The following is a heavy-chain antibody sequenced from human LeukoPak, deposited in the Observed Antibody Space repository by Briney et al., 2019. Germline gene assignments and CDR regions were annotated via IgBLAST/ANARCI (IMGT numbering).Heavy chain of an antibody. CDR3: ASGLWLGEKGFDP. CDR2: IYHSGST. CDR1: GYSISSGYY. Sequence: SETLSLTCAVSGYSISSGYYWGWIRLPPGRGLEWIGSIYHSGSTYYNPSLKSRVTISVDTSKNQFSLKLSSVTAADTAVYYCASGLWLGEKGFDPWGQGTLVTVSS. D-gene: IGHD3-10*01. J-gene: IGHJ5*02. V-gene: IGHV4-38-2*01.